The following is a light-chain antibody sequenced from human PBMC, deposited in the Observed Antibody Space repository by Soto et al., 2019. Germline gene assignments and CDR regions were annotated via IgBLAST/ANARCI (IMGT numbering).Light chain of an antibody. Sequence: IQMTQSPSSLSASVGDRVTITCQASRDIDNYLNWYQQKPGKAPNLLIYDASNLETGVPLRFSGSRSGTHFTLTISSLQPEDIGTYYCHQYDNRPFTFAQGPKLEIK. CDR2: DAS. J-gene: IGKJ2*01. V-gene: IGKV1-33*01. CDR1: RDIDNY. CDR3: HQYDNRPFT.